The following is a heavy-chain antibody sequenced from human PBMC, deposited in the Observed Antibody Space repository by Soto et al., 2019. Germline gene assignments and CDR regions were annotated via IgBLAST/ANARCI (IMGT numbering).Heavy chain of an antibody. CDR2: IKSKADAGTT. CDR1: EFTFANAW. D-gene: IGHD4-17*01. J-gene: IGHJ4*02. Sequence: GGSLRLSCAASEFTFANAWISWVRQAPGKGLEWVGRIKSKADAGTTDYAAPVKGRFTISRDESQNTLYLQMNSLKTEDTAVYYCTSLYYGHWGQGTLVTVSS. V-gene: IGHV3-15*01. CDR3: TSLYYGH.